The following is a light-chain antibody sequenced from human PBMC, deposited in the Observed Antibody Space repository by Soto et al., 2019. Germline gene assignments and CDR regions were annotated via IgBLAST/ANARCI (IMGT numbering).Light chain of an antibody. CDR3: QQYQRWPPLT. CDR1: ENINSN. CDR2: GAV. J-gene: IGKJ5*01. V-gene: IGKV3-15*01. Sequence: DIQMTQSPATLSVSPGERVTLSCRASENINSNLAWYQQKGGQAPRLLIFGAVTRATGVLVRFSGSGSGTDFTLIINSLETEDFAIYYCQQYQRWPPLTFGQGTRLE.